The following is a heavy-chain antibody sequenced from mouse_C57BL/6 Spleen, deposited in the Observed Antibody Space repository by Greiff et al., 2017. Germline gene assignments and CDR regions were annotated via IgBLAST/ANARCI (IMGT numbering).Heavy chain of an antibody. CDR2: ISSGSSTI. V-gene: IGHV5-17*01. CDR1: GFTFSDYG. J-gene: IGHJ4*01. Sequence: EVKLVESGGGLVKPGGSLKLSCAASGFTFSDYGMHWVRQAPEKGLEWVAYISSGSSTIYYADTVKGRFTISRDNAKNTLFLQMTSLRSEDTAMYYGADSSGYGDYAMDYWGQGTSVTVSS. D-gene: IGHD3-2*02. CDR3: ADSSGYGDYAMDY.